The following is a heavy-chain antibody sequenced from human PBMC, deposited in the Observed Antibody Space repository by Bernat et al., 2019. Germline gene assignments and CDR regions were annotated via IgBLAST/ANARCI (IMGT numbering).Heavy chain of an antibody. CDR3: AKLDIVVVPAAMDAFDI. D-gene: IGHD2-2*03. Sequence: EVQLLESGGGLVQPGGSLRLSCAASGFTFSSYAMSWVRQAPGKGLEWVSAISGSGGSTYYADSVKGRFTISRDNSKNTLYLQMNSLRAEDTAVYYCAKLDIVVVPAAMDAFDIWGQGTMVTVSS. J-gene: IGHJ3*02. CDR1: GFTFSSYA. CDR2: ISGSGGST. V-gene: IGHV3-23*01.